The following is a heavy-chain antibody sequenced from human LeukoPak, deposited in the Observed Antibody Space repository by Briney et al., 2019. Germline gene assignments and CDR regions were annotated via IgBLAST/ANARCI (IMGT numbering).Heavy chain of an antibody. Sequence: GGSLRLSCTASGFTFGDYAMSWFRQAPGKGLEWVGFIRSKAYGGTTEYAASVKGRFTISRDDSKSIAYLQMNSLKTEDTAVYYCTREGGSRNGYTHYYYYYMDVWGKGTTVTVSS. D-gene: IGHD1-26*01. CDR3: TREGGSRNGYTHYYYYYMDV. V-gene: IGHV3-49*03. CDR2: IRSKAYGGTT. CDR1: GFTFGDYA. J-gene: IGHJ6*03.